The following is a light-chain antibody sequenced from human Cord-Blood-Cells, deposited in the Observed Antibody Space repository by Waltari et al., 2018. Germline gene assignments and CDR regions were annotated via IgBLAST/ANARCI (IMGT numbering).Light chain of an antibody. V-gene: IGLV2-11*01. Sequence: QSALTQPRSVSGSPGQPVTISCTGTSSDVGGYNYFSWYQQHPGKAPKLMIYDVSKRPSGVPDRFSGSKSGNTASLTISGLQAEDEADYYCCSYAGTDVVFGGGTKLTVL. CDR2: DVS. CDR1: SSDVGGYNY. CDR3: CSYAGTDVV. J-gene: IGLJ2*01.